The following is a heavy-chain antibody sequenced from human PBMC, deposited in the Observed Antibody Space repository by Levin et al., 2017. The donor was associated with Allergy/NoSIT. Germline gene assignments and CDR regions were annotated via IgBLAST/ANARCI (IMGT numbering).Heavy chain of an antibody. CDR3: ARDVSVQGWFDY. J-gene: IGHJ4*02. CDR2: IWYDGSNK. Sequence: GESLKISCAASGFTFSSYGMHWVRQAPGKGLEWVAVIWYDGSNKYYADSVKGRFTISRDNSKNTLYLQMNSLRAEDTAVYYCARDVSVQGWFDYWGQGTLVTVSS. CDR1: GFTFSSYG. D-gene: IGHD3-10*01. V-gene: IGHV3-33*01.